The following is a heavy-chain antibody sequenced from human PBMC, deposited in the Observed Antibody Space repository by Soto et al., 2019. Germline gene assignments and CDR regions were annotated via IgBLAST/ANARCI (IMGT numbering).Heavy chain of an antibody. V-gene: IGHV3-30-3*01. J-gene: IGHJ6*02. CDR2: ISYDGSNK. CDR1: GFTFSSYA. D-gene: IGHD3-10*01. Sequence: LRLSCAASGFTFSSYAMHWVRQAPGKGLEWVAVISYDGSNKYYADSVKGRFTISKDNSKNSLYLQMNSLRAEDTAVYYCAITMVWGAISDYYYGIDVWGQGTTVTVSS. CDR3: AITMVWGAISDYYYGIDV.